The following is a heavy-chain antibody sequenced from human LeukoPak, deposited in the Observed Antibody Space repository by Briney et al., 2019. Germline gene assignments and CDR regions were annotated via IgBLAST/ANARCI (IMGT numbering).Heavy chain of an antibody. CDR2: INHSGST. CDR1: GGSFSGYY. Sequence: SETLSLTCAVCGGSFSGYYWSWIRQPPGKGLEWIGEINHSGSTNYNPSLKSRVTISVDTSKNQFSLKLSSVTAADTAVYYCARVGSYAFDYWGQGTLVTVSS. J-gene: IGHJ4*02. V-gene: IGHV4-34*01. CDR3: ARVGSYAFDY. D-gene: IGHD3-16*01.